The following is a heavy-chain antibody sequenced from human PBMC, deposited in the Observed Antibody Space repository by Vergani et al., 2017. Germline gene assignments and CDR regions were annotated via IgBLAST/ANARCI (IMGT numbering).Heavy chain of an antibody. CDR3: ARGYNSDWIWSWFDP. J-gene: IGHJ5*02. D-gene: IGHD6-19*01. CDR2: LSASDRRT. CDR1: GFTFIMHA. V-gene: IGHV3-23*01. Sequence: EVQLLESGGDLVQPGGSLRLSCAASGFTFIMHAMSWVRQAPGKGLEWVSTLSASDRRTHYADSVKGRFTISRDNSKNTLFLHMNSLRPEDTAVYYCARGYNSDWIWSWFDPWGQGTLVTVSA.